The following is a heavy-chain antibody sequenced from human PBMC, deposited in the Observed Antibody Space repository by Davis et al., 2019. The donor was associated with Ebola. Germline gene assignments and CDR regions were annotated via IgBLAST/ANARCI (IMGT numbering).Heavy chain of an antibody. Sequence: AASVKVSCKASGGTFSSYAISWVRQAPGQGLEWMGRIIPILGIANYAQKFQGRVTITADKSTSTACMELSSLRSEDTAVYYCARERYYDFWSGPLGYWGQGTLVTVSS. D-gene: IGHD3-3*01. V-gene: IGHV1-69*04. CDR1: GGTFSSYA. CDR3: ARERYYDFWSGPLGY. CDR2: IIPILGIA. J-gene: IGHJ4*02.